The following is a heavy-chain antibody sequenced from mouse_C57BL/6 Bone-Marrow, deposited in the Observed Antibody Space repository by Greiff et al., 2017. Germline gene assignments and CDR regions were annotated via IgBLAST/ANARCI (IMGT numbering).Heavy chain of an antibody. CDR2: IYPRSGST. V-gene: IGHV1-81*01. Sequence: QVQLQQSGAELARPGASVKLSCKASGYTFTSYGISWVKQRTGQGLEWIGEIYPRSGSTYYNEKFKGKATLTADKSSSTAYMELRSLTSEDSAVYFCSRFRPRLRRPSWFAYWGQGTLVTVSA. D-gene: IGHD2-4*01. CDR1: GYTFTSYG. CDR3: SRFRPRLRRPSWFAY. J-gene: IGHJ3*01.